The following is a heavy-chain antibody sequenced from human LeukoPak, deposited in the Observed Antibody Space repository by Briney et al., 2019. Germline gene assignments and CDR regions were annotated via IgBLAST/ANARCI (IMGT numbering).Heavy chain of an antibody. CDR2: IKQDGSEK. D-gene: IGHD3-22*01. CDR3: ARDGKGTYYYDR. V-gene: IGHV3-7*01. J-gene: IGHJ4*02. CDR1: GFTFSSYA. Sequence: GGSLRLSCAASGFTFSSYAMSWVRQAPGKGLEWVANIKQDGSEKYYVDSVKGRFTISRDNAKNSLYLQMNSLRAEDTAVYYCARDGKGTYYYDRWGQGTLVTVSS.